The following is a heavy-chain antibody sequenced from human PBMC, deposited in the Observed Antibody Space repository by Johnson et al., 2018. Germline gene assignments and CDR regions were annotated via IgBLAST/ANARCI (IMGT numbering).Heavy chain of an antibody. CDR2: ISPSGTRI. CDR3: ARASVSGNSCCYYYMDV. D-gene: IGHD4-23*01. J-gene: IGHJ6*03. Sequence: QVQLVQSGGALVKPGGSLRLSCEASGFTLSDYHMSWIRQAPGRGPEWVSYISPSGTRIYYADSVKGRFTISRDTSKNSQYLQMDSLRADDTAVYYWARASVSGNSCCYYYMDVWGKGTTVTVSS. CDR1: GFTLSDYH. V-gene: IGHV3-11*04.